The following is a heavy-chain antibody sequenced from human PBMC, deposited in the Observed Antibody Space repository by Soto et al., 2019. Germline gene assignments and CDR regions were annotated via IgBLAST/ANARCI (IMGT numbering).Heavy chain of an antibody. J-gene: IGHJ5*02. D-gene: IGHD3-22*01. CDR2: IYHTGNA. V-gene: IGHV4-39*01. CDR1: GDTISNSRFY. CDR3: ARDYFDSSDYTTNWFDP. Sequence: SETLSLTCSVSGDTISNSRFYWAWIRQPPGEGLEWIGSIYHTGNAYYNPSLKSRVTIFVDTSKNQFSLKLTSVTAADTALYYCARDYFDSSDYTTNWFDPWGQGALVTVSS.